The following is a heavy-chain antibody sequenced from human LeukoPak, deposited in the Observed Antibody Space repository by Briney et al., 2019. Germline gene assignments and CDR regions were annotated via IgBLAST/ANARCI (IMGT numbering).Heavy chain of an antibody. CDR1: GFTFSDYY. Sequence: GGSLRLSCAASGFTFSDYYMSWIRQAPGKGLERVSYISSSGSTIYYADSVKGRFTISRDNAKNSLYLQMNSLRAEDTAVYYCARTNYDSWSDLNSTDYWGQGTLVTVSS. V-gene: IGHV3-11*01. D-gene: IGHD3-3*01. J-gene: IGHJ4*02. CDR2: ISSSGSTI. CDR3: ARTNYDSWSDLNSTDY.